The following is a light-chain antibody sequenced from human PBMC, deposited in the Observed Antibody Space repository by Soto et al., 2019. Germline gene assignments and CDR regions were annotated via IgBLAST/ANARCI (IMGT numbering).Light chain of an antibody. Sequence: DIQLTQSPSSLSSSVGDRVTLTCRASQSISSYLNWYQQKPGKAPKLLIYAASSLQSGVPSRLSGSGSGTDFTLTISSMQPEDFATYYCQQSYSVITFGQGTRLEIK. V-gene: IGKV1-39*01. CDR3: QQSYSVIT. J-gene: IGKJ5*01. CDR2: AAS. CDR1: QSISSY.